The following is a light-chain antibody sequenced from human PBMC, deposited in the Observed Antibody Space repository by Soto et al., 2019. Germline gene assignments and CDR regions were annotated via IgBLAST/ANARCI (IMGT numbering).Light chain of an antibody. CDR1: QDINSW. Sequence: DTQMTQSPFSVSASVGDRVIITCRASQDINSWLAWYQQKPRKAPKLLIYAASSLQSGVPSRFSGSGSGTDFPLTINSLQPEDFATYYCQQTNSFPRTFGQGTKVEV. CDR2: AAS. V-gene: IGKV1-12*01. CDR3: QQTNSFPRT. J-gene: IGKJ1*01.